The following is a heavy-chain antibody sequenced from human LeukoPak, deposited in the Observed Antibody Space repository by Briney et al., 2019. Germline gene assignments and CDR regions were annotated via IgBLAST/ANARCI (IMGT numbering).Heavy chain of an antibody. CDR1: GGSFSGYY. J-gene: IGHJ4*02. CDR3: AYSTVVTRGYY. V-gene: IGHV4-34*01. CDR2: INHSGST. D-gene: IGHD4-23*01. Sequence: PSETLSLTCAVYGGSFSGYYWSWIRQPPGKGLEWIGEINHSGSTNYNPSLKSRVTISLDTSKNQFPLKLSSVTAADTALYYCAYSTVVTRGYYWGQGTLVTVSS.